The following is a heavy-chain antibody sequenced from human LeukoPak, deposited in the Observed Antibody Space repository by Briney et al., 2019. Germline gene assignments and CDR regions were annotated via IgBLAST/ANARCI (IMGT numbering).Heavy chain of an antibody. CDR1: GGVFTSYA. J-gene: IGHJ6*03. D-gene: IGHD3-3*01. CDR3: ARDVGTIFGVVIDRYYFYYMDV. V-gene: IGHV1-69*01. CDR2: VIPVFGTL. Sequence: SVKVSCKASGGVFTSYAISWVRQAPGQGLEWMGAVIPVFGTLDYAQSFQGRVTFTADESTSTAYMELKNLGSDDTAVYYCARDVGTIFGVVIDRYYFYYMDVWGSGTTVTVSS.